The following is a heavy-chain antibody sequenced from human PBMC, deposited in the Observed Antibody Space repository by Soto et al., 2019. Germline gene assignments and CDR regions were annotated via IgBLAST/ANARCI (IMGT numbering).Heavy chain of an antibody. J-gene: IGHJ3*01. Sequence: SETLSLTCTVSGDSISTSHYYWGWIRQPPGKGLEWIGSIYKSGSTYYNPSLKSRVTISVDTSKNQFSLKLSSVTAADTAVYYCARPGYYDDSGYLRSPFDFWGQGTMVPVSS. V-gene: IGHV4-39*01. CDR2: IYKSGST. D-gene: IGHD3-22*01. CDR1: GDSISTSHYY. CDR3: ARPGYYDDSGYLRSPFDF.